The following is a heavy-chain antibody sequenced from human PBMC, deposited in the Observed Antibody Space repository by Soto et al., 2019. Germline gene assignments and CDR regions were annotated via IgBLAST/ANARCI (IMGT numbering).Heavy chain of an antibody. D-gene: IGHD2-15*01. CDR2: ISGDGSNT. CDR1: GFTFSSYG. V-gene: IGHV3-30*18. CDR3: AKPSIVVVVAATGAFDI. Sequence: GGSLRLSCAASGFTFSSYGMHWVRQAPGKGLEWVAVISGDGSNTYYADSVKGRFTISRDNSKNTLYLQMNSLRAEDTAVYYCAKPSIVVVVAATGAFDIWGQGTMVTVSS. J-gene: IGHJ3*02.